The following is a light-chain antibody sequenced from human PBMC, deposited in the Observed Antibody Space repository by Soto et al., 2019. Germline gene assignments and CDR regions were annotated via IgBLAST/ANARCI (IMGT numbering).Light chain of an antibody. Sequence: QSVLTQPPSVSGAPGQRVTISCTGSSSNIGAGYDVHWYQQLPGTAPKLLIYGNINRPSGVPDRFSGSKSGTSASLAITGLQAEDETDYDCQSYDSSLSSWVFGGGTKLTVL. CDR1: SSNIGAGYD. J-gene: IGLJ3*02. CDR3: QSYDSSLSSWV. V-gene: IGLV1-40*01. CDR2: GNI.